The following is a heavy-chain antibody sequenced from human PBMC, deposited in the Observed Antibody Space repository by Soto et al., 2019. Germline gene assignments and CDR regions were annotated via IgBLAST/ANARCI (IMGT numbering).Heavy chain of an antibody. CDR1: NGSISSRSSY. CDR2: IYYIGNT. V-gene: IGHV4-39*01. J-gene: IGHJ4*02. D-gene: IGHD4-17*01. Sequence: QLQLQESGSGLVKPSETLSLTCIVSNGSISSRSSYWGWIRQAPGKGLEWIGSIYYIGNTYYNPSLKSPDTISIDTSTTQFSLKINSVTAAYTAVYFWGGQDYGAKGYYFENWGQGALVTFSS. CDR3: GGQDYGAKGYYFEN.